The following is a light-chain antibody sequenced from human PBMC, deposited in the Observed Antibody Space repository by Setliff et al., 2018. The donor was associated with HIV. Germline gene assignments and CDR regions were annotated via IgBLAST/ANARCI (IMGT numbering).Light chain of an antibody. J-gene: IGLJ1*01. Sequence: QSALTQPASVSGSPGQSITISCTGTSSDIGAYNYVSWFQQYPGEAPKLIIYEVIDRPSGVSNRFSGSKSGNTASLTISGLQPEDEAHYYCCSYAGSSTTYVFGTGTKVTVL. V-gene: IGLV2-14*03. CDR1: SSDIGAYNY. CDR3: CSYAGSSTTYV. CDR2: EVI.